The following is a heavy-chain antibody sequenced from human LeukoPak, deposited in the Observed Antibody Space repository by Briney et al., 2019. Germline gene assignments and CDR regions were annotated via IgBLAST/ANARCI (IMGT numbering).Heavy chain of an antibody. Sequence: GGSLRLSCAVSGFTFNKYYMHRVRQAPGKGLVWVSRISSDGSNTNYADSVKGRFTISRDNAKNTLYLQMNSLRAEDTAVYYCIRVPYWGQGALVTVSS. J-gene: IGHJ4*02. V-gene: IGHV3-74*01. CDR3: IRVPY. CDR1: GFTFNKYY. CDR2: ISSDGSNT.